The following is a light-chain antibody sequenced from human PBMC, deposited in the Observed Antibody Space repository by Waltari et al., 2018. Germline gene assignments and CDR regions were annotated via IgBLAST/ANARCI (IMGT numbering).Light chain of an antibody. CDR3: QQSYTTPRT. Sequence: DIQMTQSPSSLSTSVGNRPPITCRASQNLCTYVNWYLQEPGKAPELLLFAASNFHVGVPSRFSGSGSGTEFTLTLDSLQPGDVVTYYCQQSYTTPRTFGQGTKVELK. CDR1: QNLCTY. J-gene: IGKJ1*01. CDR2: AAS. V-gene: IGKV1-39*01.